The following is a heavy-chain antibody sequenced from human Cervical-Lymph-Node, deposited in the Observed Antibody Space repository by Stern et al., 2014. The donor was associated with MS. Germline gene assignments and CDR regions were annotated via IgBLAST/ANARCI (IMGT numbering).Heavy chain of an antibody. CDR1: GYSFTSYW. D-gene: IGHD3-22*01. V-gene: IGHV5-51*01. CDR3: ARPIVNYYYGMDV. CDR2: IYPGDSDT. Sequence: VQLVESGAEVKKPGESLKISCKGSGYSFTSYWIGWGRQMPGKGLEWMGIIYPGDSDTRYSPSFQGQVTISADKSISTAYLQWSSLKASDTAMYYCARPIVNYYYGMDVCGQGTTVTVSS. J-gene: IGHJ6*02.